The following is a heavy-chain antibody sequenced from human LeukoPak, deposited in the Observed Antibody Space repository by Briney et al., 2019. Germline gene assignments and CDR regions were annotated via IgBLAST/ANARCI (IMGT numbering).Heavy chain of an antibody. CDR1: GFTFSSYA. J-gene: IGHJ4*02. V-gene: IGHV3-23*01. D-gene: IGHD1-26*01. CDR3: AKSLVGATQYYFDY. Sequence: GGSLRLSCAASGFTFSSYAMSWVRQAPGKGLEWVSAISGSGGSTYYADSVKGRFTISRDNPKNTLYLQMNSLRAEDTAVYYCAKSLVGATQYYFDYWGQGTLVTVSS. CDR2: ISGSGGST.